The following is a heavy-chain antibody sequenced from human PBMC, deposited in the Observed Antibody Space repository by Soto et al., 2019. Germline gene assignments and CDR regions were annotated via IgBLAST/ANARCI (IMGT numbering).Heavy chain of an antibody. CDR1: GFTFSSYG. V-gene: IGHV3-33*01. D-gene: IGHD2-8*01. CDR3: ARGGYCTNGVCYHGFYYYYGMDV. CDR2: IWYDGSNK. Sequence: ESGGGVVQPGRSLRLSCAASGFTFSSYGMHWVRQAPGKGLEWVAVIWYDGSNKYYADSVKGRFTISRDNSKNTLYLQMNSLRAEDTAVYYCARGGYCTNGVCYHGFYYYYGMDVWGQGTTVTVSS. J-gene: IGHJ6*02.